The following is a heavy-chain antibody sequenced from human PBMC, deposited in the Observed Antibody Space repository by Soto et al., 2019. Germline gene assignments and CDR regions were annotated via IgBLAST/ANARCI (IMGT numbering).Heavy chain of an antibody. J-gene: IGHJ5*02. CDR2: IIPILGIA. V-gene: IGHV1-69*08. D-gene: IGHD3-10*01. CDR3: ARDRTTQRITIVRGCKSGFDP. Sequence: QVQLVQSGAEVKKPGSSVKVSCKASGGTFSSYTISWVRQAPGQGLEWMGRIIPILGIANYAQKFQGRVKSTADKSTSTAYIELSSLRSEVTAVYYCARDRTTQRITIVRGCKSGFDPWGQGTLVTVSS. CDR1: GGTFSSYT.